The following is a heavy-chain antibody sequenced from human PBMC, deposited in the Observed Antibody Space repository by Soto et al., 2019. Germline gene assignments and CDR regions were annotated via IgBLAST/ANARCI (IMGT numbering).Heavy chain of an antibody. CDR2: VYNDGGA. V-gene: IGHV4-39*01. D-gene: IGHD6-25*01. CDR1: DDSMSRSNYY. CDR3: ARKEAATMLDH. J-gene: IGHJ4*02. Sequence: SETLSLTCTVSDDSMSRSNYYWGWIRQPPGKALEWIGTVYNDGGAHYNPSLKGRVTISVDTSKNQLSLRLSFVIATDTAVYYCARKEAATMLDHWGQGILVTVSS.